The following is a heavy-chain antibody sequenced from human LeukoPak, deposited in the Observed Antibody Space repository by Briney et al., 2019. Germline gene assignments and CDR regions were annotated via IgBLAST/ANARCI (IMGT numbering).Heavy chain of an antibody. J-gene: IGHJ3*02. CDR1: GFTFSSYA. D-gene: IGHD3-10*01. V-gene: IGHV3-30*04. Sequence: GRSLRLSCAASGFTFSSYAMHWVRQAPGKGLEWVAVISYDGSNKYYADSVKGRFTISRDNSKNTLYLQMNSLRAEDTAVYYCARDRAMVRGVITDAFDIWGRGTMVTVSS. CDR3: ARDRAMVRGVITDAFDI. CDR2: ISYDGSNK.